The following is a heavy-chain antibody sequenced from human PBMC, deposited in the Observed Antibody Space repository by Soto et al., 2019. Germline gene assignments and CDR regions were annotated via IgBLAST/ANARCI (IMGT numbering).Heavy chain of an antibody. J-gene: IGHJ6*03. D-gene: IGHD6-19*01. CDR2: IYPGDSDT. Sequence: PGESLKISCKGSGYSFTSYWIGWVRQMPGKGLEWMGIIYPGDSDTRYSPSFQGQVTISADKSISTAYLQWSSLKASDTAMYYCARQAPYSSGRYYYYYMDVWGKGTTVTVSS. V-gene: IGHV5-51*01. CDR1: GYSFTSYW. CDR3: ARQAPYSSGRYYYYYMDV.